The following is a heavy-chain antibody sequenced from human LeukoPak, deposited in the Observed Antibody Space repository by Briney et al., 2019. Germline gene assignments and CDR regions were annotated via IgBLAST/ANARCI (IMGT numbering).Heavy chain of an antibody. CDR2: IDTGNGNT. CDR3: ARGVGYNYGLYYYYGMDV. Sequence: ASVKVSCKASGYTFTSHVMHWVRQAPGHRLEWMGWIDTGNGNTKYSQKFQGRVTITRDTSASTAYMELSSPRSEDTAVYYCARGVGYNYGLYYYYGMDVWGQGTTVTVPS. J-gene: IGHJ6*02. D-gene: IGHD5-18*01. CDR1: GYTFTSHV. V-gene: IGHV1-3*04.